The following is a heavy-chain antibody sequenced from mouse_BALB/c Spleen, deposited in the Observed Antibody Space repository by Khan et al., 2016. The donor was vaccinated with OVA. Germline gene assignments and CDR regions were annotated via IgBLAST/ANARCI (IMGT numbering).Heavy chain of an antibody. Sequence: EVKLLESGPGLVKPSQSLSLTCTVTGYSITSGYAWNWIRQFPGNKLEWMGYISYSGVTSYTPSLKSRISITRDTSKNQFFLQLNSVTTEDTATDYCARGNYYGYYFDYGGQGTTLTVSS. J-gene: IGHJ2*01. V-gene: IGHV3-2*02. CDR2: ISYSGVT. D-gene: IGHD1-1*01. CDR1: GYSITSGYA. CDR3: ARGNYYGYYFDY.